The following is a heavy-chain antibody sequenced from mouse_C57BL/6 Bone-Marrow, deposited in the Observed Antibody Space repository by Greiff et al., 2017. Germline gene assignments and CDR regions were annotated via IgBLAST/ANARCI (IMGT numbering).Heavy chain of an antibody. CDR2: IRSKSSNYAT. V-gene: IGHV10-3*01. D-gene: IGHD1-1*01. CDR3: VRDPYGGSPAWFAY. Sequence: EVQGVESGGGLVQPKGSLKLSCAASGFTFNTYAMHWVRQAPGTGLEWVARIRSKSSNYATYYADSVKDRFTISRDDSQSMLYLQMNNLKTEDTAMYYCVRDPYGGSPAWFAYWGKGTLVTVSA. J-gene: IGHJ3*01. CDR1: GFTFNTYA.